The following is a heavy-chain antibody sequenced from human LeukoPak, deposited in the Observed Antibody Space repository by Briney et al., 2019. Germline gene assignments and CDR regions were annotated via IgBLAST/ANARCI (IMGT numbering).Heavy chain of an antibody. CDR2: IYHSGST. V-gene: IGHV4-30-2*01. J-gene: IGHJ4*02. CDR1: GGSISSGGYY. CDR3: ARASGGYCSSTSCYTSIFDY. D-gene: IGHD2-2*02. Sequence: PSETLSLTCTVSGGSISSGGYYWSWIRQPPGKGLEWIGYIYHSGSTYYNPSLKSRVTISVDRSKNQFSLKLSSVTAADTAVYYCARASGGYCSSTSCYTSIFDYWGQGTLVTVSS.